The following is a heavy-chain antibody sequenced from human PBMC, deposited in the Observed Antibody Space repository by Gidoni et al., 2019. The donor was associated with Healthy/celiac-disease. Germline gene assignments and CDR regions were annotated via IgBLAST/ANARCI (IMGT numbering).Heavy chain of an antibody. V-gene: IGHV4-4*07. CDR1: GGSFRSSY. CDR3: ARDLRPTGGGFDY. CDR2: SYTSGST. J-gene: IGHJ4*02. D-gene: IGHD3-16*01. Sequence: QVQLPESGPGLVKPSETLSLTCIVSGGSFRSSYGSWIRQPAGKGLEWIVLSYTSGSTNYNPSLKSRVTMSVDTSKNQFSLKLSSVTAADTAVYYCARDLRPTGGGFDYWGQGTLVTVSS.